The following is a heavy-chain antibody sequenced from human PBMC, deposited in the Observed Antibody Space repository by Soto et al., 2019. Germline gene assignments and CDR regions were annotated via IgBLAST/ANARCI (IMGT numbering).Heavy chain of an antibody. CDR3: ARAGAATLSDF. J-gene: IGHJ4*02. V-gene: IGHV4-59*01. CDR1: GASISRYY. D-gene: IGHD2-15*01. CDR2: IYYSGSA. Sequence: SETLSLTCTVSGASISRYYWSWIRQSPGKGLEWIGYIYYSGSANYNPSLKSRVTISVDTSKNQFSLKLSSVTAADTAVYYCARAGAATLSDFWGQGTLVTVSS.